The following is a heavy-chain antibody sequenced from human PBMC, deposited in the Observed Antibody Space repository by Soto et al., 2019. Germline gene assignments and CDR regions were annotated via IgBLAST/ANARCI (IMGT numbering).Heavy chain of an antibody. CDR2: SRNKANSYTT. CDR1: GFTFSDHY. D-gene: IGHD4-4*01. J-gene: IGHJ4*02. Sequence: PGGSLGLSCAVAGFTFSDHYMDWVRQAPGKGLDWVGRSRNKANSYTTEYAASVRGRFTXSXXQXXXSXYXXXKSLKTEDTAVYYCARNPVPTYSSDYWGQGALVTVSS. V-gene: IGHV3-72*01. CDR3: ARNPVPTYSSDY.